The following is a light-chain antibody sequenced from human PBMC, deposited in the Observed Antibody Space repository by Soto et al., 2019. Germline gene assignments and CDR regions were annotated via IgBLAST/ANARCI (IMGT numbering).Light chain of an antibody. CDR2: LEGSGSY. J-gene: IGLJ2*01. CDR3: ETWDSNTVV. Sequence: QAVLTQSSSASASLGSSVKLTCTLNSGHSSYIIAWHQQQPGKAPRYLMKLEGSGSYNKGSGVPDRFSGSSSGADRYLTISNLQFEDEADYYCETWDSNTVVFGGGTKLTVL. CDR1: SGHSSYI. V-gene: IGLV4-60*02.